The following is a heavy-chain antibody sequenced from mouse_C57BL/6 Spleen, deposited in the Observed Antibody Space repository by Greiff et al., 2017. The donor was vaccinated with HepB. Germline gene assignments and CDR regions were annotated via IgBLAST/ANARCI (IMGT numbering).Heavy chain of an antibody. CDR1: GYTFTSYT. V-gene: IGHV1-4*01. D-gene: IGHD2-4*01. CDR3: ARRADDYDAFDY. J-gene: IGHJ2*01. Sequence: QVQLKESGAELARPGASVKMSCKASGYTFTSYTMHWVKQRPGQGLEWIGYINPSSGYTKYNQKFKDKATLTADKSSSTAYMQLSSLTSEDSAVYYCARRADDYDAFDYWGQGTTLTVSS. CDR2: INPSSGYT.